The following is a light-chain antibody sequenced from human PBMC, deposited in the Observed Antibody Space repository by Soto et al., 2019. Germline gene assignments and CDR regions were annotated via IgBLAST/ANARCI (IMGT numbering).Light chain of an antibody. J-gene: IGLJ2*01. CDR1: SSDVGGYNY. CDR3: SSYTSIGTVL. V-gene: IGLV2-14*01. Sequence: QSALTQPASVSGSPGQSITISCTGTSSDVGGYNYVSWYQQHTGKAPKLMIYEVTKWPSGVSNRLSGSKSGNTASLTISGLQAEVEDDYYCSSYTSIGTVLFGGGTKLTVL. CDR2: EVT.